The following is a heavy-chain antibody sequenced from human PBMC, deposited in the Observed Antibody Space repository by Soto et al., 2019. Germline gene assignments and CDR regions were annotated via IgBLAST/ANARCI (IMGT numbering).Heavy chain of an antibody. Sequence: QVQLVESGGGAVQPGRSLRLSCAASGFTFDSHGMHWVRQAPGKGLEWVAVISSDGNNKYYADSVKGRFTISRDNFNNMLYLQMSSLRAEDTAVYYCAKDLLRNTVTTCGSWGQGTLVTVSS. CDR3: AKDLLRNTVTTCGS. CDR2: ISSDGNNK. D-gene: IGHD4-17*01. CDR1: GFTFDSHG. J-gene: IGHJ5*02. V-gene: IGHV3-30*18.